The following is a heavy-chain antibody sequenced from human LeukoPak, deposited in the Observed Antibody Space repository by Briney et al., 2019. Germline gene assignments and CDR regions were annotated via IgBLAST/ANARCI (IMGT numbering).Heavy chain of an antibody. Sequence: ASVKVSCKASGYTFTSYGISWVRQAPGQGLEWMGWISAYNGNTNYAQKLQGRVTMTTDTSTSTAYMKLRSLRSDDTAVYYCARDRAAAGTEDWFDPWGQGTLVTVSS. CDR2: ISAYNGNT. J-gene: IGHJ5*02. D-gene: IGHD6-13*01. V-gene: IGHV1-18*01. CDR3: ARDRAAAGTEDWFDP. CDR1: GYTFTSYG.